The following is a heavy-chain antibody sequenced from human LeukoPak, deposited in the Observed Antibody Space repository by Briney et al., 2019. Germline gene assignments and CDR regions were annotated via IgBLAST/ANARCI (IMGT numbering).Heavy chain of an antibody. Sequence: SETLSLTCADYGGSFSDYYLTWIRQPPGKGLEWIGEINHSGSTNYNPSLKSRVTISVDTSKNQFSLKLSSVTAADTAVYYCARGQRGYDFWSGYSAYNWFDPWGQGTLVTVYS. V-gene: IGHV4-34*01. CDR3: ARGQRGYDFWSGYSAYNWFDP. J-gene: IGHJ5*02. CDR1: GGSFSDYY. CDR2: INHSGST. D-gene: IGHD3-3*01.